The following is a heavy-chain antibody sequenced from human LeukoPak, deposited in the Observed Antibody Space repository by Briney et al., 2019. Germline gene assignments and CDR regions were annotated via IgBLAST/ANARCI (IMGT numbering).Heavy chain of an antibody. Sequence: QAGGSLRLSCAASGFTFSSYGMHWVRQAPGKGLERVAVIWYDGSNKYYADSVKGRFATSRDNSKNTLYLQMNSLRAEDTAVYYCARDFGQLALDYWGQGTLVTVSS. CDR3: ARDFGQLALDY. J-gene: IGHJ4*02. D-gene: IGHD6-13*01. CDR1: GFTFSSYG. V-gene: IGHV3-33*01. CDR2: IWYDGSNK.